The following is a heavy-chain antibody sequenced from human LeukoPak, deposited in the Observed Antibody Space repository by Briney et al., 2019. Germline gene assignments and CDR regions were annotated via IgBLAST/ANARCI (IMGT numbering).Heavy chain of an antibody. J-gene: IGHJ6*02. CDR2: IYPGDSDT. CDR1: GYSFTNYW. D-gene: IGHD5-24*01. V-gene: IGHV5-51*01. CDR3: ARWGEMASIHGYYYGMDV. Sequence: GESLKISCKGSGYSFTNYWIGWVRQMPGKGLEWMGIIYPGDSDTRYSPSFQGQVTISVDKSLSTAYLQWSSLKASDTAIYFCARWGEMASIHGYYYGMDVWGLGTTVTVSS.